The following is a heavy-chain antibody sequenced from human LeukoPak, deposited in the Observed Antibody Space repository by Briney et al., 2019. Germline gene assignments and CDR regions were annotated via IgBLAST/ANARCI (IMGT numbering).Heavy chain of an antibody. CDR3: AKTPSYYDSSGYYSFDY. Sequence: GGSLRLSCAASGITFSSYAMHWVRQAPGKGLEWVAVISYDGSNKYYADSAKGRFTISRDNSKNTLYLQMNSLRAEDTAVYYCAKTPSYYDSSGYYSFDYWGQGTLVTVSS. J-gene: IGHJ4*02. D-gene: IGHD3-22*01. CDR2: ISYDGSNK. V-gene: IGHV3-30*04. CDR1: GITFSSYA.